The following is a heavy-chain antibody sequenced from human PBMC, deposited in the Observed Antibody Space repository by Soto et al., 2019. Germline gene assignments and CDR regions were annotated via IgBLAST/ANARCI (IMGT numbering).Heavy chain of an antibody. CDR3: ARDQDSSGWFDY. V-gene: IGHV4-39*07. J-gene: IGHJ4*02. CDR1: GASISSESYY. D-gene: IGHD6-19*01. CDR2: IFHSGST. Sequence: SETLSLTCTVSGASISSESYYWGWIRQPPGKGLEWIGSIFHSGSTYYNPSLQNRVTISIDTSKNQVSLKLSSVTAADTAVYYCARDQDSSGWFDYWGQGTLVTVSS.